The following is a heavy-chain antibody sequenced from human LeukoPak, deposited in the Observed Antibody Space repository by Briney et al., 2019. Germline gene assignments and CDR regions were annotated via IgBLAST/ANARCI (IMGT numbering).Heavy chain of an antibody. CDR3: AREGGQLWFVTPYSDY. Sequence: GGSLRLSCAASGFTFSSYWMSWVRQAPGKGLEWVANIKQDGSEKYYVDSVKGRFTISRDNAKNSLYLQMNSLRAEDTAVYYCAREGGQLWFVTPYSDYWGQGTLVTVSS. V-gene: IGHV3-7*01. D-gene: IGHD5-18*01. CDR1: GFTFSSYW. J-gene: IGHJ4*02. CDR2: IKQDGSEK.